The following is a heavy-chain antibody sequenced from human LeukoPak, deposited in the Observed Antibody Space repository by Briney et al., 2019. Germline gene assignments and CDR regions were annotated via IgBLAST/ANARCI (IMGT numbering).Heavy chain of an antibody. V-gene: IGHV3-33*01. CDR2: IWYDGSNK. Sequence: GGSLRLSCAASGFTFSSYGMHWVRQAPDKGLEWVAVIWYDGSNKYYAGSVKGRFTISRDNSKNTLYLQMNSLRAEDTAVYYCARDPRYCSSTSCPDDYYFDYWGQGTLVTVSS. D-gene: IGHD2-2*01. CDR3: ARDPRYCSSTSCPDDYYFDY. J-gene: IGHJ4*02. CDR1: GFTFSSYG.